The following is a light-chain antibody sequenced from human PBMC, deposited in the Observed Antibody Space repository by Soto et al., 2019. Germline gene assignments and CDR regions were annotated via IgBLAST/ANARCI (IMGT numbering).Light chain of an antibody. CDR1: SSDVGGYNY. V-gene: IGLV2-14*01. CDR3: SSYTSSSNVV. CDR2: EVS. Sequence: QSVLTQPASVSGSTGQSMTISFTGTSSDVGGYNYVSWYKQHPGKAPKLMIYEVSNRPSGVSNRFSGSKSGNTASLTISGLQAEDEADYYCSSYTSSSNVVFGRGTQLTVL. J-gene: IGLJ2*01.